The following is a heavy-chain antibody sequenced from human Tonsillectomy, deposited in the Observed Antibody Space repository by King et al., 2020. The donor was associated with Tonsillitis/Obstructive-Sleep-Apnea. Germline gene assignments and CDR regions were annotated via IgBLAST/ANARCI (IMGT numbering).Heavy chain of an antibody. Sequence: VQLVESGGGMVKPGRSMRLSGRGSGFIFKDYAMSWYRQPPGKGLEWIGFIRSRSYDGTTDYAASVKGRFIISRDDSENIAYLQMNSLKTEDTAVYYCTREELPTDNWGQGTLVTVSS. D-gene: IGHD1-7*01. CDR3: TREELPTDN. V-gene: IGHV3-49*05. J-gene: IGHJ4*02. CDR1: GFIFKDYA. CDR2: IRSRSYDGTT.